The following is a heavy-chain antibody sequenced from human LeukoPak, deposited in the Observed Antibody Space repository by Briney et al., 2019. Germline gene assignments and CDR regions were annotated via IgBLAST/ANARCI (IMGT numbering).Heavy chain of an antibody. V-gene: IGHV3-20*04. Sequence: GGSLRLSCAASGFTFNDYGLSWVRQAPGKGLEWVSGINWNGGTAGYADSVRGRFTISRDNSKNTLYLQMNSLRAEDTAVYYCAKRDYWGQGTLVTVSS. J-gene: IGHJ4*02. CDR2: INWNGGTA. CDR1: GFTFNDYG. CDR3: AKRDY.